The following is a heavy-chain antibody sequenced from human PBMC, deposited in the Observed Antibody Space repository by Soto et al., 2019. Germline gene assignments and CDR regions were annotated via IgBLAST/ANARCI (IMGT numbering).Heavy chain of an antibody. CDR3: ARFGDSSGWYGPYWFDP. CDR1: GGTFSSSA. V-gene: IGHV1-69*01. Sequence: SVKVSCKASGGTFSSSALSWVRQAPGQGLEWMGGIIPIFGTANYAQKFQGRVTITADESTSTAYMELSRLRSEDTAVYYCARFGDSSGWYGPYWFDPWGQGTLITVAS. D-gene: IGHD6-19*01. J-gene: IGHJ5*02. CDR2: IIPIFGTA.